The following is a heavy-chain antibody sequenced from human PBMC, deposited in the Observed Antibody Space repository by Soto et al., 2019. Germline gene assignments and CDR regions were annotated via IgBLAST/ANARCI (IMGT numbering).Heavy chain of an antibody. CDR3: ARGAVLLWFGNWFDP. Sequence: SSVKVSCKASGGTFSSYAISWVRQAPGQGLEWMGGIIPIFGTANYAQKFPGRVTITADESTSTAYMELSSLRSEDTAVYYCARGAVLLWFGNWFDPWGQGTLVTVSS. CDR1: GGTFSSYA. J-gene: IGHJ5*02. D-gene: IGHD3-10*01. V-gene: IGHV1-69*13. CDR2: IIPIFGTA.